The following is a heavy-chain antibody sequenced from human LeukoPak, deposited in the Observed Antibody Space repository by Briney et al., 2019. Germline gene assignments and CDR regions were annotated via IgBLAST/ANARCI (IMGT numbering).Heavy chain of an antibody. CDR1: GFTFSSYS. D-gene: IGHD3-22*01. Sequence: GGSLRLSCAAPGFTFSSYSMNWVRQAPGKGLEWVSFISSSSSYIYYADSVKGRFTISRDNAKNSLYLQMNSLRAEDTAVYYCARDLRSSGYYAFDYWGQGTLVTVSS. V-gene: IGHV3-21*01. J-gene: IGHJ4*02. CDR3: ARDLRSSGYYAFDY. CDR2: ISSSSSYI.